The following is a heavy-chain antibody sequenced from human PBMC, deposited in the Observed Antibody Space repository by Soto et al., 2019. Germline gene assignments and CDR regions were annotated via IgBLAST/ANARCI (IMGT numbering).Heavy chain of an antibody. D-gene: IGHD1-26*01. V-gene: IGHV3-30*03. CDR2: TTSDGARI. CDR1: GFAFSTYG. CDR3: ARKHPGREGELPDY. J-gene: IGHJ4*02. Sequence: QVQLVESGGGVVQPGRSLRLSCAASGFAFSTYGMHWDRQAPGKGLERVAVTTSDGARINYADAVKGRFTISRDNSRTTRYLQMNSMRIVDTAVYYCARKHPGREGELPDYCGQGTLVTGSS.